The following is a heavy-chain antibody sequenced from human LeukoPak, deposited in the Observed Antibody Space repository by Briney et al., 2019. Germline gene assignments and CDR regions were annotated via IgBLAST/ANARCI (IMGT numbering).Heavy chain of an antibody. CDR3: AKGAVAGTYYYYYYYMDV. J-gene: IGHJ6*03. CDR2: IWYDGSNK. CDR1: GFTFSSYG. V-gene: IGHV3-33*06. D-gene: IGHD6-19*01. Sequence: GRSLRLSCAASGFTFSSYGVHWVRQAPGKGLEWVAVIWYDGSNKYYADSVKGRFTISRDNSKNTLYLQMSSLRAEDTAVYYCAKGAVAGTYYYYYYYMDVWGQGTLVTVSS.